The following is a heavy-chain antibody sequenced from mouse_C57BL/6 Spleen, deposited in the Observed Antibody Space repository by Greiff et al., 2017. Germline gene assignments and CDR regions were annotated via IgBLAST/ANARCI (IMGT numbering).Heavy chain of an antibody. D-gene: IGHD2-4*01. CDR1: GYTFTDYE. CDR3: TRRGRLRGARDY. Sequence: QVQLQQSGAELVRPGASVTLSCKASGYTFTDYEMHWVKQTPVHGLEWIGAIDPETGGTAYNQKFKGKAILTADKSSSTAYMELRSLTSEDSAVYYCTRRGRLRGARDYWGQGTSVTVSS. CDR2: IDPETGGT. V-gene: IGHV1-15*01. J-gene: IGHJ4*01.